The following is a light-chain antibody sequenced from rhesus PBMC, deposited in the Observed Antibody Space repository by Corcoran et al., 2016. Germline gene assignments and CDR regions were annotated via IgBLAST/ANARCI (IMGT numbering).Light chain of an antibody. CDR3: CSYRSGSTYI. CDR2: AVS. CDR1: NNDVGIYNY. Sequence: QSAPTQPPSVSGSPGQSVTISCTGTNNDVGIYNYVSWHQQHPGSAPQLIIYAVSERPSGVSARFSGSKSGNTASLTISGLQAEDEADYYCCSYRSGSTYIFASGTRLTVL. J-gene: IGLJ1*01. V-gene: IGLV2S7*01.